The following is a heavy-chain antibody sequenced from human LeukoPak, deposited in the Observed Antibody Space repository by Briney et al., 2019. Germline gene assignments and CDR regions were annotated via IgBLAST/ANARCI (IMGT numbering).Heavy chain of an antibody. CDR2: IIPIFGTA. D-gene: IGHD2-15*01. V-gene: IGHV1-69*13. CDR3: ARDQDCSGGSCSLPYYYYYGMDV. CDR1: GGTFSSYA. J-gene: IGHJ6*02. Sequence: GASVKVSCKASGGTFSSYAISWVRQAPGQGLEWMGGIIPIFGTANYAQKFQGRVTITADESTSTAYMELSSLRSEDTAVYYCARDQDCSGGSCSLPYYYYYGMDVWGQGTTVTVSS.